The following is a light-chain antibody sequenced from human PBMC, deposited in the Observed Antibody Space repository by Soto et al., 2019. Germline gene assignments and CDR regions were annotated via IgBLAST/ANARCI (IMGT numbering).Light chain of an antibody. CDR1: QSVSSN. Sequence: EIVMTQSPATLSVSPGERATLSCRASQSVSSNLAWYQQKPGQAPRLLIYGASTRATGIPARFSGSGSWTEFTLTISSLQSEDFALYYCQQYNNWPPYTCGQGTKLEIK. V-gene: IGKV3-15*01. CDR2: GAS. J-gene: IGKJ2*01. CDR3: QQYNNWPPYT.